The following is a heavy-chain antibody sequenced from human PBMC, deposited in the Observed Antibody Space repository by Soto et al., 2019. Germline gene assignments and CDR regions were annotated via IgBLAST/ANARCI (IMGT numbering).Heavy chain of an antibody. CDR1: GFTFSSYS. CDR2: ISSSSSYI. V-gene: IGHV3-21*01. D-gene: IGHD2-2*01. CDR3: AREGCSSTSCFLNWFDP. Sequence: PGGSLRLSCAASGFTFSSYSMNWVRQAPGKGLEWVSSISSSSSYIYYADSVKGRFTISRDNAKNSLYLQMNSLRAEDTAVYYCAREGCSSTSCFLNWFDPWGQGTLVTVSS. J-gene: IGHJ5*02.